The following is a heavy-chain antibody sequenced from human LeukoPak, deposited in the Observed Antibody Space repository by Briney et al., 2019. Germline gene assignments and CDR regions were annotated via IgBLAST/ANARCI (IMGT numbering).Heavy chain of an antibody. CDR1: GFTFSSYG. CDR2: ISYDGSNK. D-gene: IGHD6-19*01. CDR3: AKGEQKGYSSGWYAIDY. J-gene: IGHJ4*02. V-gene: IGHV3-30*18. Sequence: GGSLRLSCAASGFTFSSYGMHWVRQAPGKGLEWVAVISYDGSNKYYADSVKDRFTISRDNSKNTLYLQMNSLRAEDTAVYYCAKGEQKGYSSGWYAIDYWGQGTLVTASS.